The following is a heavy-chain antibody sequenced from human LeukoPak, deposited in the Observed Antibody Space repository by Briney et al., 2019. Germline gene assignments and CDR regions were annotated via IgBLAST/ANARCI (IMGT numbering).Heavy chain of an antibody. CDR3: ARLGYSSGWYEGFDY. V-gene: IGHV3-21*01. CDR2: ISSSSSYI. D-gene: IGHD6-19*01. CDR1: GFTFSSYS. J-gene: IGHJ4*02. Sequence: GGSLRLSCAASGFTFSSYSMNWVRQAPGKGLEWVSSISSSSSYIYYADSVKGRSTISRDNAKNSLYLQMNSPRAEDTAVYYCARLGYSSGWYEGFDYWGQGTLVTVSS.